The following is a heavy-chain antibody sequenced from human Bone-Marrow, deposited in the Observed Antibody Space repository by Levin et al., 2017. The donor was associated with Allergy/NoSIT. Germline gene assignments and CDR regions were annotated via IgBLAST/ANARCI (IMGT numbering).Heavy chain of an antibody. J-gene: IGHJ6*03. CDR1: GGSISSYY. D-gene: IGHD3-16*02. Sequence: SETLSLTCTVSGGSISSYYWSWIRQPPGKGLEWIGYIYYSGSTNYNPSLKSRVTISVDTSKNQFSLKLSSVTAADTAVYYCASLGVIDTKTYYYYMDVWGKGTTVTVSS. V-gene: IGHV4-59*01. CDR2: IYYSGST. CDR3: ASLGVIDTKTYYYYMDV.